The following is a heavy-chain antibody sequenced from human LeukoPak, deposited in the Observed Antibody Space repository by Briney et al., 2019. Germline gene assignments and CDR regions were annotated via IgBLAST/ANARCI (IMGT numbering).Heavy chain of an antibody. V-gene: IGHV4-59*01. D-gene: IGHD1-1*01. CDR1: GGPLTSYY. J-gene: IGHJ6*02. Sequence: SETLSLTCAVSGGPLTSYYWSWIRQPPGKGLEWIGFIYYRGSTNYNPSLESRVTISVDTSKNRFSLKLSSVTAADTAVYYCARDAGHQLSRRNYYAMDVWGQGTTVTVSS. CDR3: ARDAGHQLSRRNYYAMDV. CDR2: IYYRGST.